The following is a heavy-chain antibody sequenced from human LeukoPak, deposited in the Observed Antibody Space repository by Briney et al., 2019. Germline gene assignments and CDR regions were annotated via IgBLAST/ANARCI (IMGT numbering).Heavy chain of an antibody. CDR1: GASTSSSF. Sequence: SETLSLTCTVSGASTSSSFWSWIRQSPGKGLEWIGYINYRGETSQNPSLESRVSMSVDTSKNQISLQLTSVTAADTAVYYSARMIVATIRIGVYFYHGMDVWGQGTTVTVSS. CDR3: ARMIVATIRIGVYFYHGMDV. J-gene: IGHJ6*02. D-gene: IGHD5-12*01. CDR2: INYRGET. V-gene: IGHV4-59*08.